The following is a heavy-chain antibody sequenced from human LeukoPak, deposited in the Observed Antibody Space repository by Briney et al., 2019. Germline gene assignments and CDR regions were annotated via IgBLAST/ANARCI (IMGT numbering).Heavy chain of an antibody. CDR1: GYTFTDYY. CDR3: ARVLARYGNLDY. CDR2: INANSGST. Sequence: ASVKDSCKASGYTFTDYYMDWVRQARGQGLEWMGWINANSGSTNYTQKFQGRVTMTRDTSISTAYLELNRLTSDDTAVYYCARVLARYGNLDYWGQGILVTVSS. D-gene: IGHD1-14*01. J-gene: IGHJ4*02. V-gene: IGHV1-2*02.